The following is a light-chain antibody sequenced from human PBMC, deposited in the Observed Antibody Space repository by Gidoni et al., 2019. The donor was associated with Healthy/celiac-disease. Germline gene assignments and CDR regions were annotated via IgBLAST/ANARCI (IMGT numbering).Light chain of an antibody. CDR1: QSVLYSSNNKNY. V-gene: IGKV4-1*01. CDR3: QQYYSTPLT. Sequence: GSLGERATINCKSSQSVLYSSNNKNYLAWYQQKPGQPPKLLIYWASTRESGVPDRFSGSGSGTDFTLTISSLQAEDVAVYYCQQYYSTPLTFGGGTKVEIK. J-gene: IGKJ4*01. CDR2: WAS.